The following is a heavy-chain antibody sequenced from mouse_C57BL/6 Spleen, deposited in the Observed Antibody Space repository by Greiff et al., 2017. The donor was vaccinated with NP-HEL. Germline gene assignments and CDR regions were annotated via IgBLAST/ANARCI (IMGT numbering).Heavy chain of an antibody. V-gene: IGHV5-4*03. D-gene: IGHD2-4*01. CDR3: ARASYDYDGDGFAY. CDR1: GFTFSSYA. J-gene: IGHJ3*01. Sequence: EVKLMESGGGLVKPGGSLKLSCVASGFTFSSYAMSWVRQTPEKRLEWVATISDGGSYTYYPDNVKGRFTISRDNAKNNLYLQMSHLKSEDTAMYYCARASYDYDGDGFAYWGQGTLVTVSA. CDR2: ISDGGSYT.